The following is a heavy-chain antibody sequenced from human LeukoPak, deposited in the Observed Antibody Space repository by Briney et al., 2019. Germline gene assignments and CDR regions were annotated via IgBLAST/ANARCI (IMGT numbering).Heavy chain of an antibody. CDR3: AKVEKGMATIKGTSADAFDI. D-gene: IGHD5-24*01. CDR2: ISGSGGST. J-gene: IGHJ3*02. V-gene: IGHV3-23*01. CDR1: GFTFSSYA. Sequence: GGSLRLSCAASGFTFSSYAMSWVRQAPGKGLEWVSAISGSGGSTYYADSVKGRFTISRDNSKNTLYLQMNSLRAEDTAVYYCAKVEKGMATIKGTSADAFDIWGQGTMVTVSS.